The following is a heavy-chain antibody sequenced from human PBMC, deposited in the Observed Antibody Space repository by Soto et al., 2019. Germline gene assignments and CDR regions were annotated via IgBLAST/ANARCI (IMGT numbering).Heavy chain of an antibody. V-gene: IGHV3-30-3*01. D-gene: IGHD2-8*01. CDR3: AREILNGYGMDV. CDR2: ISYDGSNR. CDR1: GFTFSSYA. Sequence: GGSLRLSCAASGFTFSSYAMHWVRQAPGKGLEWVAVISYDGSNRYYADSVKGRFTISRDNSKNTLYLQMNSLRAEDTAVYYCAREILNGYGMDVWGQGTTVTVSS. J-gene: IGHJ6*02.